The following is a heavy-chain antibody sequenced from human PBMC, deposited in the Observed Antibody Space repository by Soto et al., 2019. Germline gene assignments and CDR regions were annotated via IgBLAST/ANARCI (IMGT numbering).Heavy chain of an antibody. Sequence: QVQLQQWGAGLLKPSETLSLTCAVYGGSFSGYYWSWIRQPPGKGLEWIGEINHSGSTNYNPSLKSRVTISVDTSKNHFSLKLSSVTAADTAVYYCARGEVEGYCSGGSCYSLDYWGQGTLVTVSS. V-gene: IGHV4-34*01. CDR3: ARGEVEGYCSGGSCYSLDY. CDR2: INHSGST. J-gene: IGHJ4*02. D-gene: IGHD2-15*01. CDR1: GGSFSGYY.